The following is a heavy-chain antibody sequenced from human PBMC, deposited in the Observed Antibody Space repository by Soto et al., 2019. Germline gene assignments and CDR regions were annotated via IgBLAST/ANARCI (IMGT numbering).Heavy chain of an antibody. CDR2: INHSGST. CDR3: ARRLGMATDY. V-gene: IGHV4-34*01. J-gene: IGHJ4*02. Sequence: SETLSLTCAVYGGSFSGYYWSWIRQPPGKGLEWIGEINHSGSTNYNPSLKSRVTISVDTSKNQFSLKLSSVTAADTAVYYCARRLGMATDYWGQGTLVTVSS. D-gene: IGHD5-12*01. CDR1: GGSFSGYY.